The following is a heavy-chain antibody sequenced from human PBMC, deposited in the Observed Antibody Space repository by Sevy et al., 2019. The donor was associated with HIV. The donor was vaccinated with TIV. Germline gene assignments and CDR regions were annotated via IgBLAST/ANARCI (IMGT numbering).Heavy chain of an antibody. CDR1: GFTFSSYA. D-gene: IGHD2-21*02. J-gene: IGHJ4*02. V-gene: IGHV3-30-3*01. Sequence: GGSLRLSCAASGFTFSSYAMHWVRQAPGKGLEWVAVISYDGSNKYYADSVKGRFTISRDNSKNTLYLQMNSLRAEDTAVYYCSRSEHDDGDDGYLFVDYWGQGTLVTVSS. CDR2: ISYDGSNK. CDR3: SRSEHDDGDDGYLFVDY.